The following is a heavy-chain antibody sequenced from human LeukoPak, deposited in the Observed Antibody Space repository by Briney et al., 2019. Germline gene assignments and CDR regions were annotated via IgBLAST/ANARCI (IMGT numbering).Heavy chain of an antibody. CDR3: ARDYYDIPRLD. J-gene: IGHJ4*02. Sequence: VASVKVSCKASGYTFTSYGISWVRQAPGQGLEWMGWINPNSGDTNYAQKFQGRVTMTRDTSISTAYMELSRLRSDDTAVYYCARDYYDIPRLDWGQGTLVTVSS. V-gene: IGHV1-2*02. CDR2: INPNSGDT. CDR1: GYTFTSYG. D-gene: IGHD3-9*01.